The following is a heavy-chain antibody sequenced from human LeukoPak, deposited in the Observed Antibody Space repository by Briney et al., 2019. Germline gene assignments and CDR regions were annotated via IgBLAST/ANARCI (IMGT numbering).Heavy chain of an antibody. J-gene: IGHJ6*03. CDR2: INPSGGST. D-gene: IGHD3-10*01. CDR3: ATVLFGRYYYMDV. Sequence: ASVKVSCKASGYTFTRYYMHWVRQAPGQGLEWMGIINPSGGSTTYAQKFQDRVTMTRDMSTSTAYMELSSLRSEDTAVYYCATVLFGRYYYMDVWGKGTTVTVSS. CDR1: GYTFTRYY. V-gene: IGHV1-46*01.